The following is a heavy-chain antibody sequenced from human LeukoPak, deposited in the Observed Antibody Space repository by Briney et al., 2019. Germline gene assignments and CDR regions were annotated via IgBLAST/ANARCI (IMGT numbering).Heavy chain of an antibody. V-gene: IGHV3-23*01. CDR2: ISGSGGST. D-gene: IGHD3-3*01. CDR1: GFTFSSYA. Sequence: GSLRLSCAASGFTFSSYAMSWVRQAPGKGLEWVSAISGSGGSTYYADSVKGRFTISRDNSKNTLYLQMNSLRAEDTAVYYCAKATYYDFWSGYVFDYWGQGTLVTVSS. CDR3: AKATYYDFWSGYVFDY. J-gene: IGHJ4*02.